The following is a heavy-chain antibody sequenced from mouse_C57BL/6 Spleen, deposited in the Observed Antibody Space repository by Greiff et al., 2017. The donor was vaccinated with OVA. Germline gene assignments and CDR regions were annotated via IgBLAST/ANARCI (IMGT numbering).Heavy chain of an antibody. CDR3: ARAGTFFAY. D-gene: IGHD4-1*01. Sequence: EVKLVESGPGLVKPSQSLSLTCSVTGYSITSGYYWNWIRQFPGNKLEWMGYISYDGSNNYNPSLKNRISITRDTSKNQFFLKLNSVTTEDTATYYCARAGTFFAYWGQGTLVTVSA. CDR2: ISYDGSN. V-gene: IGHV3-6*01. J-gene: IGHJ3*01. CDR1: GYSITSGYY.